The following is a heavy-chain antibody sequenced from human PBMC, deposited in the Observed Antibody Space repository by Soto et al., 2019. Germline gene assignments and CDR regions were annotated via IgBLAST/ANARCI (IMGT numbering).Heavy chain of an antibody. CDR2: IYWNDDK. V-gene: IGHV2-5*01. D-gene: IGHD3-22*01. Sequence: SGPTLVNPTQTLTLTCTFSGFSLSTSGVGVGWIRQPPGKALEWLALIYWNDDKRYSPSLKSRLTITKDTSKNQVVLTMTNMDPVDTATYYCAHAYYDSSGYLEYYFDDWGQGTLVTVSS. CDR1: GFSLSTSGVG. CDR3: AHAYYDSSGYLEYYFDD. J-gene: IGHJ4*02.